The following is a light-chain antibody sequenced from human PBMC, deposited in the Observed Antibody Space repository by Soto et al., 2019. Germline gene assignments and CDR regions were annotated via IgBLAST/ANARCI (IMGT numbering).Light chain of an antibody. CDR1: KSSGSN. CDR3: QQYNNCRLT. J-gene: IGKJ4*01. V-gene: IGKV3-15*01. CDR2: GAS. Sequence: EVLITQSPATLSVSPGERSTLSCRGSKSSGSNLAWYQPRHGQATRLLIYGASSRATGIPARFSGSGSGTELSLTISSLQCEDFAVYYCQQYNNCRLTFGGGIKV.